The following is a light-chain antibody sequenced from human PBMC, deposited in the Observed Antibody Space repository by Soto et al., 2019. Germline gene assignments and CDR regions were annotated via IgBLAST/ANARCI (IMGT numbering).Light chain of an antibody. CDR2: QAS. CDR3: QQYNSYSQT. CDR1: QSISNW. J-gene: IGKJ1*01. V-gene: IGKV1-5*03. Sequence: DIQMTQSPSTLSASVGDRFTITCRASQSISNWLVWYQQKPGKAPKLLIYQASSLESGVPSRFSGRGSGTEFTLTINSLQPEDFATYYCQQYNSYSQTFGQGTKVDIK.